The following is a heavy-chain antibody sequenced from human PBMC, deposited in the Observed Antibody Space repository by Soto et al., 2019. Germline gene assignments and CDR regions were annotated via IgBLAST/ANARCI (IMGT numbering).Heavy chain of an antibody. J-gene: IGHJ6*02. CDR2: ISSSSSYI. V-gene: IGHV3-21*01. Sequence: GGSLRLSCAASGFTFSSYSMNWVRQAPGKGLEWVSSISSSSSYIYYADSVKGRFTISRDNAKNSLYLQMNSLRAEDTAVYYCAADIVVVPAAIPALRSYYYGMDVWGQGTTVTVSS. D-gene: IGHD2-2*01. CDR1: GFTFSSYS. CDR3: AADIVVVPAAIPALRSYYYGMDV.